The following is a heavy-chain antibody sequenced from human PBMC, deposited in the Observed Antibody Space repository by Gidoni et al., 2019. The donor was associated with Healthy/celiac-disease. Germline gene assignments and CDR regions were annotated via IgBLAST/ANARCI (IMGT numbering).Heavy chain of an antibody. CDR3: ARERDTAMFDAFDI. D-gene: IGHD5-18*01. CDR1: GGYISSYY. Sequence: QVQLQESGPGLVKPSETLSLTCTVSGGYISSYYWSWIRQPAGKGLEWIGRIYTSGSTNYNPSLKSRVTMSVDTSKNQFSLKLSSVTAADTAVYYCARERDTAMFDAFDIWGQGTMVTVSS. CDR2: IYTSGST. V-gene: IGHV4-4*07. J-gene: IGHJ3*02.